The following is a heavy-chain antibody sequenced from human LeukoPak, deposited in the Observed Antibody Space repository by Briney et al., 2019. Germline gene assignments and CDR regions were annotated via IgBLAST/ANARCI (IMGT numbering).Heavy chain of an antibody. CDR2: IYYSVNT. CDR1: GGSVSSNTYY. D-gene: IGHD3-22*01. J-gene: IGHJ3*01. Sequence: SETLSLTCTVSGGSVSSNTYYWGWIRQPPGKGLKWIGTIYYSVNTYYNPSLKSRVTISVDTSKNQFSLKLSSVTAADTAVYYCASRSFYDSSGYYSPWGQGTMVTVSS. V-gene: IGHV4-39*07. CDR3: ASRSFYDSSGYYSP.